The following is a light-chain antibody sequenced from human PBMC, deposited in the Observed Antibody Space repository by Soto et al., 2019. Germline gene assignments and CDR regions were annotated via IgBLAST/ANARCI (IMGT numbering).Light chain of an antibody. CDR2: EDN. V-gene: IGLV6-57*01. CDR3: QSYDSSIVV. Sequence: NFMLTQPHSVSESPGKTVTISCTRSSGSIASNYVQWYQQRPGSSPTTVIYEDNQRPSGVPDRFSGSIDSSSNPASLTISGLKTEDEADYYCQSYDSSIVVFGGGTKLTVL. J-gene: IGLJ2*01. CDR1: SGSIASNY.